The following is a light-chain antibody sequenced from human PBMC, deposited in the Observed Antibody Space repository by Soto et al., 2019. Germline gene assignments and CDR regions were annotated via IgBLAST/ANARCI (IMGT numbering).Light chain of an antibody. CDR1: QDISNS. J-gene: IGKJ4*01. V-gene: IGKV1-27*01. CDR3: QKYNSAPLT. CDR2: ATS. Sequence: DIQMTQSPSSLSASVGDRVTITCRASQDISNSLAWHQQKAGKVPKLLIYATSTLQSGVPSRFSGRASGTDFTLTISSPQPEDVATYYCQKYNSAPLTFGGGTRVEIK.